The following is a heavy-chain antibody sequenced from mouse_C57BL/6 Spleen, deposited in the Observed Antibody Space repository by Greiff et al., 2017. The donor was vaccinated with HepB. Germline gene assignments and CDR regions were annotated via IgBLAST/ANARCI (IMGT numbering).Heavy chain of an antibody. CDR3: ARRSEWFAY. CDR1: GFTFSSYG. J-gene: IGHJ3*01. CDR2: ISSGGSYT. Sequence: DVKLVESGGDLVKPGGSLKLSCAASGFTFSSYGMSWVRQTPDKRLEWVATISSGGSYTYYPDSVKGRFTISRDNAKNTLYLQMSSLKSEDTAMYYCARRSEWFAYWGQGTLVTVSA. V-gene: IGHV5-6*02.